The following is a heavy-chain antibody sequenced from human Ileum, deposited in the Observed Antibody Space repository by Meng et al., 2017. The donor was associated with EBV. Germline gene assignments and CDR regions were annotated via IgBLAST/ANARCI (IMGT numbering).Heavy chain of an antibody. CDR2: IYNSGST. J-gene: IGHJ2*01. Sequence: VQLQASGPGLVKSSHTLSLTRTVSCGSIRSSHYYWSWIRQPPGKVLEWSGHIYNSGSTYYNPSLKSRITISVDTSKNQFSLKLSSVTAADTAVYYCARGQKGYFDLWGRGTLVTVSS. CDR1: CGSIRSSHYY. CDR3: ARGQKGYFDL. V-gene: IGHV4-30-4*01.